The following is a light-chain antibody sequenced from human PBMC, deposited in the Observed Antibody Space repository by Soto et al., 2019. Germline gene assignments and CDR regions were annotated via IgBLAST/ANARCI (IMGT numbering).Light chain of an antibody. CDR3: QHYGSSPLT. Sequence: IVLTQSPGTLSLSPGERATLSCRASQSISATHLAWYQQRPGQAPRLLLYGASSRATGIPDRFSGSGSGTDFTRTISRVEPEDFAVFYGQHYGSSPLTFGGGTKVEIK. CDR2: GAS. J-gene: IGKJ4*01. CDR1: QSISATH. V-gene: IGKV3-20*01.